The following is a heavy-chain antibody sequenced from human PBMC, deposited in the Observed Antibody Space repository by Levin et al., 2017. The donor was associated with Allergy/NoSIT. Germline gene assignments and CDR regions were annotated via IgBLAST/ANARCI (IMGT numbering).Heavy chain of an antibody. J-gene: IGHJ4*02. V-gene: IGHV4-34*01. Sequence: SETLSLTCAVYGGSFSGYYWSWIRQPPGKGLEWIGEINHSGSTNYNPSLKSRVTISVDTSKNQFSLKLSSVTAADTAVYYCTRGSTTDYWGQGTLVTVSS. CDR1: GGSFSGYY. CDR2: INHSGST. D-gene: IGHD1-14*01. CDR3: TRGSTTDY.